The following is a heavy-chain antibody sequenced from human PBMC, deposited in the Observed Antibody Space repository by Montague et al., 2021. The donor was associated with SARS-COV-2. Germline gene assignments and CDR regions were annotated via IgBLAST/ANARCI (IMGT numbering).Heavy chain of an antibody. D-gene: IGHD2-21*01. Sequence: SLRLSCAASGFTFSSYGMHWVRQAPGKGLEWVAVIWYDGSNKYYADSVKGRFTISRDNSKNTLYPQMNSLRAEDTAVYYCARVVSNYYGMDVWGQGTTVTVSS. CDR3: ARVVSNYYGMDV. CDR1: GFTFSSYG. V-gene: IGHV3-33*01. CDR2: IWYDGSNK. J-gene: IGHJ6*02.